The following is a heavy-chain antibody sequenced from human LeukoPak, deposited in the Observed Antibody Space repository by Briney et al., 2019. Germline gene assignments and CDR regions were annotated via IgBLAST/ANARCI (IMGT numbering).Heavy chain of an antibody. V-gene: IGHV3-33*01. CDR1: GFTFSTHG. CDR3: ARWMPAAMRRMDY. Sequence: HAGGSLRLSCVVSGFTFSTHGFHWVRQAPGKGLEWVSVIWHDGGRKEYADSVRGRFTISRDNSNLYLRMNSLRAEDTAVYYCARWMPAAMRRMDYWGQGTLVTVSS. J-gene: IGHJ4*02. CDR2: IWHDGGRK. D-gene: IGHD2-2*01.